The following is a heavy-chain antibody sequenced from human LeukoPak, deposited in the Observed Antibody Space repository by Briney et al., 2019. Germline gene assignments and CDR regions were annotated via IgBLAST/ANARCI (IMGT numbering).Heavy chain of an antibody. CDR3: VRGTGY. J-gene: IGHJ4*02. CDR1: GFTFSTYV. CDR2: ISSNGDNT. Sequence: GGSLRLSCSVSGFTFSTYVRHWVRQAPWKGLEYVSAISSNGDNTYYADSVKGRFTISRDNSKNTLYLQMSSLRADDTAVYYCVRGTGYWGQGTLVTVSS. V-gene: IGHV3-64D*06.